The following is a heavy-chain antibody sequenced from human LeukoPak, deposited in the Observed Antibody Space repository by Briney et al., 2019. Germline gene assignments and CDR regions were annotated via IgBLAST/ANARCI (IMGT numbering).Heavy chain of an antibody. J-gene: IGHJ4*02. V-gene: IGHV1-2*02. CDR1: GYTFTDYY. CDR3: ARIGYNHYFDY. CDR2: INPNSGGT. D-gene: IGHD1-14*01. Sequence: VASVKASCKASGYTFTDYYLHWVRQAPGQGLEWMGWINPNSGGTNYAQTFQGRVTMTRDTSITTAYLELSRLRSDDTAVYYCARIGYNHYFDYWGQGTLVTVSS.